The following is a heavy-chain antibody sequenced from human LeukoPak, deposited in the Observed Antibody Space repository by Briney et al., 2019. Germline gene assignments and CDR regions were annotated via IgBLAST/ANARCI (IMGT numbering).Heavy chain of an antibody. CDR3: ASWDDY. CDR2: ISSDGNKQ. D-gene: IGHD1-26*01. CDR1: GLTFSSYA. V-gene: IGHV3-30*04. Sequence: PGGSLRLSCAASGLTFSSYAMHWVRQAPGKGLEWVAVISSDGNKQCYADSVKGRFTISRDNSKNTVSLQMNSLRAEDAAAYYCASWDDYWGQGTLVTVSS. J-gene: IGHJ4*02.